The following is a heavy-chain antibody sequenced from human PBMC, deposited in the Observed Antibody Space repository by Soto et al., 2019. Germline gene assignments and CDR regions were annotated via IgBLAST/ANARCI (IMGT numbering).Heavy chain of an antibody. D-gene: IGHD2-15*01. V-gene: IGHV4-30-4*01. Sequence: SETLSLTCTVSGGSISSGDYYWSWIRQPPGKGLEWIGYIYYSGSTYYNPSLKSRVTISVDTSKNQFSLKLSSVTAADTAVYYCARTKEVAASGGVYYYGMDVWGQGTTVTVSS. CDR1: GGSISSGDYY. J-gene: IGHJ6*02. CDR2: IYYSGST. CDR3: ARTKEVAASGGVYYYGMDV.